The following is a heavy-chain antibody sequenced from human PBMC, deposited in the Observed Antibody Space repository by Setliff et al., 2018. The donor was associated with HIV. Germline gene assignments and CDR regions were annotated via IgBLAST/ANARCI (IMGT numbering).Heavy chain of an antibody. V-gene: IGHV1-18*01. D-gene: IGHD4-17*01. CDR2: ISTYNGNT. CDR1: GYTFTSYG. Sequence: GASVKVSCKASGYTFTSYGITWVRQAPGQGLEWMGWISTYNGNTDYAQKLQGRVTMTTDTSTSTAYMELRSLRSDDSAVYCCARDDYGDYVGDYWGQGTLVTVSS. J-gene: IGHJ4*02. CDR3: ARDDYGDYVGDY.